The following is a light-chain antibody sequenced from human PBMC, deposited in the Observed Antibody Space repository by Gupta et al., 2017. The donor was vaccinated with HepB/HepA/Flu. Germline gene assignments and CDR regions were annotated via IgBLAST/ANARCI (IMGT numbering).Light chain of an antibody. CDR3: QQYDNTPLT. CDR2: WAS. V-gene: IGKV4-1*01. J-gene: IGKJ4*01. CDR1: QSLLYTANNKNY. Sequence: DIVMPHLQDSLPLSLGERATTTCKSSQSLLYTANNKNYLVWSQQKPGQPPKLLFYWASTRDSGVPDRFSGSGSGTDFTLTISSLQAEDVAVYYCQQYDNTPLTFGGGTKVEIK.